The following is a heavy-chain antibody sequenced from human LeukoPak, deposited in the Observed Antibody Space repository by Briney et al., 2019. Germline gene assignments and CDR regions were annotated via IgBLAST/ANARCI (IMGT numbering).Heavy chain of an antibody. CDR2: IYTSGTT. CDR3: ARDGYSSGWYQAPFDL. Sequence: PSETLSLTCNVSGASMRNYYWSWIRQPAGKGLEWIGRIYTSGTTKYNPSLKSRATMSADTSKKQFSLNLSSATAANTAVYYCARDGYSSGWYQAPFDLWGRGTLVIVSS. CDR1: GASMRNYY. D-gene: IGHD6-19*01. J-gene: IGHJ2*01. V-gene: IGHV4-4*07.